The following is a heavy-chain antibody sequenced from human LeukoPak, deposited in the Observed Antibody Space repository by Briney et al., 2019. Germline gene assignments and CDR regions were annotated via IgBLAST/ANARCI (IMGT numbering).Heavy chain of an antibody. D-gene: IGHD3-3*01. V-gene: IGHV3-48*01. CDR3: ARAGKLRFLERRNNYFDY. J-gene: IGHJ4*02. Sequence: GGSLRLSCAASGFTFSSYSMNWVRQAPGKGLEWVSYISSSSSTTYYADSVKGRFTISRDNAKNSLYLQVNSLRAEDTAVYYCARAGKLRFLERRNNYFDYWGQGTLVTVSS. CDR1: GFTFSSYS. CDR2: ISSSSSTT.